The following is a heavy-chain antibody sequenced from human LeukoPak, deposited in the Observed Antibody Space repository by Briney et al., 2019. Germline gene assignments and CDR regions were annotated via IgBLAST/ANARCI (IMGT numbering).Heavy chain of an antibody. D-gene: IGHD3-22*01. Sequence: GGSLRLSCTASGFTFGDYAMSWVRQAPGKGLEWVGFIRSKAYGGTTEYAASVKGRFTIPRDDSKSIAYLQMNSLKTEDTAVYYCTRDYYDSSGYYIDYWGQGTLVTVSS. CDR2: IRSKAYGGTT. J-gene: IGHJ4*02. CDR3: TRDYYDSSGYYIDY. V-gene: IGHV3-49*04. CDR1: GFTFGDYA.